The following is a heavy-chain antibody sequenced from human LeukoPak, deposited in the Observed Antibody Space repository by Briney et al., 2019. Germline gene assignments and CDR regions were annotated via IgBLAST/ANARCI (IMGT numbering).Heavy chain of an antibody. CDR3: AMIMVRGVIGPFDY. J-gene: IGHJ4*02. CDR2: IRYDGSNK. CDR1: GFTFSSYG. D-gene: IGHD3-10*01. Sequence: PGGSLRLSCAASGFTFSSYGMHWLRQAPGKGLEWVAFIRYDGSNKYYADSVKGRFTISRDNSKNTLYLQMNSLRAEDTAVYYCAMIMVRGVIGPFDYWGQGTLVTVSS. V-gene: IGHV3-30*02.